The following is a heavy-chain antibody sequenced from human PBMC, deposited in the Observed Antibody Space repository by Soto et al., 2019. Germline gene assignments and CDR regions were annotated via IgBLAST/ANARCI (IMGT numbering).Heavy chain of an antibody. Sequence: EVQLVESGGGLVQPGGSLRLSCAPSGFTVNSYYMSWVRQAPGKGLEWVSVIYTGGSTYYADSVKGRFTISRDNPKNTLYLHMCRLRTEDTAVYYCARGTHEATAMNCWGQGALVIVSS. CDR3: ARGTHEATAMNC. CDR2: IYTGGST. J-gene: IGHJ4*02. V-gene: IGHV3-66*01. D-gene: IGHD5-12*01. CDR1: GFTVNSYY.